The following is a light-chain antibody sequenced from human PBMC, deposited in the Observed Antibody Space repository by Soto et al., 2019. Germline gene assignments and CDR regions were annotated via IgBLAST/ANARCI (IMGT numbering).Light chain of an antibody. J-gene: IGLJ1*01. CDR2: EVS. CDR3: TSYAGTYSFFYV. CDR1: SSDVGAYNY. Sequence: SALTQPPSGSGSPGQSVTISCTGTSSDVGAYNYVSWYQQLPGKAPKLIIYEVSKRPSGVPDRFSGSKSGNTASLTVSGLQAEDEADYYCTSYAGTYSFFYVFGTGTKVTVL. V-gene: IGLV2-8*01.